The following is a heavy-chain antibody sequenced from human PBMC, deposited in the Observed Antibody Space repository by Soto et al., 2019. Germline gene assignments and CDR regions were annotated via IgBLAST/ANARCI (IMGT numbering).Heavy chain of an antibody. D-gene: IGHD6-13*01. V-gene: IGHV3-30*18. J-gene: IGHJ6*02. CDR3: AKDLGYSSSWGYYGMDV. Sequence: QVQLVESGGGVVQPGRSLRLSCAASGFTFSSYGMHWVRQAPGKGLEWVAVISYDGSNKYYADSVRGRFTISRDNSKNTLYLQMNSLRAEDTAVYYCAKDLGYSSSWGYYGMDVWGQGTTVTVSS. CDR1: GFTFSSYG. CDR2: ISYDGSNK.